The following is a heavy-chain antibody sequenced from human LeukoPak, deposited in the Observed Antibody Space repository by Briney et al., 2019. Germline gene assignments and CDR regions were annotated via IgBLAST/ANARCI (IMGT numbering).Heavy chain of an antibody. CDR2: ISGLGDTT. J-gene: IGHJ4*02. Sequence: GGSLRLSRAASGFTFSSYAMSWVRQAPGKGLEWVSAISGLGDTTYYADSVKGRFTISRDNSKNMLYLQMNSLRAEDTAVYYCAKDRSYYDTGGYYQVDYWGQGTLVTVSS. V-gene: IGHV3-23*01. CDR1: GFTFSSYA. CDR3: AKDRSYYDTGGYYQVDY. D-gene: IGHD3-22*01.